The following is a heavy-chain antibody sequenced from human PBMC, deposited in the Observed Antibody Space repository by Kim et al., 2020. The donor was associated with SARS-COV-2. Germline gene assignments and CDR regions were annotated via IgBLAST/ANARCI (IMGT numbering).Heavy chain of an antibody. D-gene: IGHD2-21*01. Sequence: GGSLRLSCAASGFTFSSYSMHWVRQAPGKGLEWVAFITNGRSNKYYADSVKGRFTISRDNAKNTLYLQMNSLRAEDTAVYYCAREVIAGWVDPWGQG. J-gene: IGHJ5*02. CDR1: GFTFSSYS. CDR2: ITNGRSNK. CDR3: AREVIAGWVDP. V-gene: IGHV3-21*01.